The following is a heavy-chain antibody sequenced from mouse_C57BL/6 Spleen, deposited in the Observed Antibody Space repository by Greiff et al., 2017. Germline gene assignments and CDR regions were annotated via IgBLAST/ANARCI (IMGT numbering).Heavy chain of an antibody. J-gene: IGHJ2*01. V-gene: IGHV1-76*01. CDR2: IYPGSGNT. D-gene: IGHD1-1*01. Sequence: VQLVESGAELVRPGASVKLSCKASGYTFTDYYINWVKQRPGQGLEWIARIYPGSGNTYYNEKFKGKATLTAEKSSSTAYMQLSSLTSEDSAVYFCARNPGSSYYFDYWGQGTTLTVSS. CDR3: ARNPGSSYYFDY. CDR1: GYTFTDYY.